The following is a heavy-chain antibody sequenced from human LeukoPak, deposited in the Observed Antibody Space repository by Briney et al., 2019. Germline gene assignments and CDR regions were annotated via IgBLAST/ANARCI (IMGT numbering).Heavy chain of an antibody. Sequence: GGSLRLSCAASGFTFSSYAISWVRQAPGKGLEWVSAISDSGGSTHYAEFVKGRFTISRDNSKNTLYLQMNSLRAEDTAVYYCAKDEWNFWGQGTLVTVPS. J-gene: IGHJ4*02. CDR1: GFTFSSYA. CDR3: AKDEWNF. CDR2: ISDSGGST. V-gene: IGHV3-23*01. D-gene: IGHD3-3*01.